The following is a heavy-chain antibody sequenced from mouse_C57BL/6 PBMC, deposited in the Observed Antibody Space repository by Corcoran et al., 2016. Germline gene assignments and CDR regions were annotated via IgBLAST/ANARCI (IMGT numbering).Heavy chain of an antibody. CDR2: INPNNGGT. V-gene: IGHV1-26*01. CDR3: ARGMPFYDGYYGGWFAY. D-gene: IGHD2-3*01. J-gene: IGHJ3*01. CDR1: GYTFTDYY. Sequence: EVQLQQSGPELVKPGASVKISCKASGYTFTDYYMNWVKQSHGKSLEWIGDINPNNGGTSYNQKFKGKATLTVDKSSSTAYMELRSLTSEDSAVYYCARGMPFYDGYYGGWFAYWGQGTLVTVSA.